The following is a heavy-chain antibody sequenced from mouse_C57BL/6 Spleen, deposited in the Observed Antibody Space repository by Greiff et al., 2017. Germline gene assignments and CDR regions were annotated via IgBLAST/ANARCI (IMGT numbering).Heavy chain of an antibody. J-gene: IGHJ3*01. V-gene: IGHV1-80*01. CDR1: GYTFXSYW. CDR3: AEGGY. Sequence: VQLQQPGAELVKPGASVKMSCKASGYTFXSYWMNWVKQRPGQGLEWIGQIYPGNGGTNYNEKFKGKATLTADTSSSTAYMQLSSLTSEDSAVYYCAEGGYWGQGTLVTVSA. CDR2: IYPGNGGT.